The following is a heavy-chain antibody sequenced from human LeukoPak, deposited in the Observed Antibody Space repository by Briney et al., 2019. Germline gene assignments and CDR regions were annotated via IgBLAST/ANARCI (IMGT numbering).Heavy chain of an antibody. Sequence: GGSLRLSCAASGFTFSSYAMHWVRQAPGKGLEWVAVISYDGSNKYYADSVKGRFTISRDNSKNTLYLQMNSLRAEDTAVYYCARGDSGSYRAGYWGQGTLVTVSS. J-gene: IGHJ4*02. D-gene: IGHD1-26*01. CDR3: ARGDSGSYRAGY. CDR1: GFTFSSYA. CDR2: ISYDGSNK. V-gene: IGHV3-30-3*01.